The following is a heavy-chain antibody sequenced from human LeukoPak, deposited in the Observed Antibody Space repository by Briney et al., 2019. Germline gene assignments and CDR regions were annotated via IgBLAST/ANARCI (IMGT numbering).Heavy chain of an antibody. CDR2: INPSGGST. J-gene: IGHJ4*02. V-gene: IGHV1-46*01. CDR1: GYTFTSYY. D-gene: IGHD3-3*01. Sequence: ASVTVSRTASGYTFTSYYMHWVRQAPGQGLEWMGIINPSGGSTSYAQKFQGRVTMTRDTSTSTVYMELSSLRSEDTAVYYCARDCGFLEISTPDYWGQGTLVTVSS. CDR3: ARDCGFLEISTPDY.